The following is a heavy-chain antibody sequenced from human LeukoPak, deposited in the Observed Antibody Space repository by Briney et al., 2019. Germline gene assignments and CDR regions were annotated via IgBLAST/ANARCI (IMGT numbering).Heavy chain of an antibody. J-gene: IGHJ4*02. CDR2: IYYSGST. D-gene: IGHD3-10*01. CDR3: ARGPHYYGSGSYYPPDY. Sequence: PSETLSLTCTVSGGSISSSSYYWGWIRQPPGKGLEWIGSIYYSGSTYYNPSLKSRVTISVDTSKNQFSLELSSVTAADTAVYYCARGPHYYGSGSYYPPDYWGQGTLVTVSS. V-gene: IGHV4-39*07. CDR1: GGSISSSSYY.